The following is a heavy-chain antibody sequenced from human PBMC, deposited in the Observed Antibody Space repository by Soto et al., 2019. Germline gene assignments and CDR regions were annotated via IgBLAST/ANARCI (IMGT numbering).Heavy chain of an antibody. J-gene: IGHJ6*02. CDR1: VYSFTSYW. CDR2: IDPSDSYT. V-gene: IGHV5-10-1*01. Sequence: GESLKISCKGSVYSFTSYWISWVRQMPGKGLEWMGRIDPSDSYTNYSPSFQGHVTISADKSISTAYLQWSSLKASDTAMYYCARVRIAAADNYYYYGMDVWGQGTTVTVSS. D-gene: IGHD6-13*01. CDR3: ARVRIAAADNYYYYGMDV.